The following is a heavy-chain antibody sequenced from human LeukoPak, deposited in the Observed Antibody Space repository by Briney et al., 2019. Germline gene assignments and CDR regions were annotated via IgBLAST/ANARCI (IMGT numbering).Heavy chain of an antibody. Sequence: MSGGSLRLSCAASGFTFSDYYMTWFRQAPGKGLEWVSYISGGSSYTNFADSVKGRFTISRDNAKNSLYLQMNSLRAEDTAVYYCARETGDQLDYWGQGTLVTISS. CDR1: GFTFSDYY. V-gene: IGHV3-11*06. CDR3: ARETGDQLDY. J-gene: IGHJ4*02. CDR2: ISGGSSYT.